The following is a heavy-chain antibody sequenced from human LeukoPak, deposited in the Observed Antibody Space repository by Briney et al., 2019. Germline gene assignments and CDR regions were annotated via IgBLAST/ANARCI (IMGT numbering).Heavy chain of an antibody. Sequence: GASVKVSCKASGYTFTGYYMHWVRQAPGQGLEWMGWINPNSGGTNYAQKFQGRVTMTRDTSISTAYMELSSLRSDDTAVYYCARVWRRYDSSGCAGYWGQGTLVTVSS. CDR1: GYTFTGYY. D-gene: IGHD3-22*01. J-gene: IGHJ4*02. CDR3: ARVWRRYDSSGCAGY. CDR2: INPNSGGT. V-gene: IGHV1-2*02.